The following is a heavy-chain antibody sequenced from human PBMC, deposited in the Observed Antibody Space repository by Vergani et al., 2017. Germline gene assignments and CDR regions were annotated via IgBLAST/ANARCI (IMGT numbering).Heavy chain of an antibody. J-gene: IGHJ4*02. D-gene: IGHD3-3*02. CDR2: ISSISSYT. V-gene: IGHV3-11*06. Sequence: QVQLVESGGGLVKPGGSLRLSCAASGFTFSDYYMSWIRQAPGKGLEWVSDISSISSYTNYADSVKGRFTISRDNAKNSLYLQMNSLRAEDTAVYYCARIRGAEDYFDYWGQGTLVTVSS. CDR1: GFTFSDYY. CDR3: ARIRGAEDYFDY.